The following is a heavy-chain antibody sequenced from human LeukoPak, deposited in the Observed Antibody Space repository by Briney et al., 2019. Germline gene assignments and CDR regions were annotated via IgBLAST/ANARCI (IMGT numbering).Heavy chain of an antibody. CDR1: GFTFSSYE. D-gene: IGHD3-9*01. CDR3: AKAPNDNYYYMDV. CDR2: ISGSGGST. J-gene: IGHJ6*03. V-gene: IGHV3-23*01. Sequence: GGSLRLSCAASGFTFSSYEMNWVRQAPGKGLEWVSGISGSGGSTYYADSVKGRFTISRDNSKNTLYLQMNSLRAEDTAVYYCAKAPNDNYYYMDVWGKGTTVTVSS.